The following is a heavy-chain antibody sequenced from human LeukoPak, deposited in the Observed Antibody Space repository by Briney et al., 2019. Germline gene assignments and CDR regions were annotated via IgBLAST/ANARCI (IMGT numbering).Heavy chain of an antibody. V-gene: IGHV4-31*03. Sequence: PSQTLSLTCTVSGGSISSGGYYWRWIRQHPGKGLEWIGYIYYSGSIYYNPSLKSRVTISVDTSKNQFSLKLSSVTAADTAVYYCARSLEGAHFDYWGQGTLVTVSS. J-gene: IGHJ4*02. CDR2: IYYSGSI. CDR3: ARSLEGAHFDY. CDR1: GGSISSGGYY.